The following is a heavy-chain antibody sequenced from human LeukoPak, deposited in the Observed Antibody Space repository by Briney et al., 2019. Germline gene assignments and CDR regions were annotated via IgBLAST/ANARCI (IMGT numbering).Heavy chain of an antibody. CDR3: ARVFDSGSQDYFYYMDV. CDR1: GGSISSYY. CDR2: IYYIGSA. J-gene: IGHJ6*03. Sequence: PSETLSLTCPPSGGSISSYYWSWIRQPPGKGLEWIGHIYYIGSANYHPSLKSRVTMSVDTSKNQFSLKVSSVTAAATPVYYCARVFDSGSQDYFYYMDVWGKGTTVTIFS. V-gene: IGHV4-59*01. D-gene: IGHD3-10*01.